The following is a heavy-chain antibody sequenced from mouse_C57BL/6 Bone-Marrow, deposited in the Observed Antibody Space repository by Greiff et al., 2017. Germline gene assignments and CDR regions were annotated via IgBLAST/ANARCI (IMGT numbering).Heavy chain of an antibody. J-gene: IGHJ4*01. CDR2: IDPSDSYT. CDR3: ARDGLSY. CDR1: GYTFTSYW. V-gene: IGHV1-50*01. D-gene: IGHD1-1*02. Sequence: VQLQQSGAELVRPGASVKLSCKASGYTFTSYWMQWVKQRPGQGLEWIGEIDPSDSYTNYNQKFKGKSTLTVDKSSSTAYMQLSSLTSEDSAVYYCARDGLSYWGQGTSVTVSS.